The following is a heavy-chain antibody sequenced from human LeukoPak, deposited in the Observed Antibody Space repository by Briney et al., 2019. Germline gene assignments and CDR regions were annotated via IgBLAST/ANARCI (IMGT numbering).Heavy chain of an antibody. CDR1: GFTLSTNA. J-gene: IGHJ4*02. D-gene: IGHD6-19*01. V-gene: IGHV3-23*01. Sequence: AGGSLRLSCLTSGFTLSTNAMSWVRQAPGKGLEWISGISGSGASTYYADSVKGRFTISRDNSKNTLYLQVNSLRADDTAVYYCAKERYSSGWFDYWGQGTLVTVSS. CDR2: ISGSGAST. CDR3: AKERYSSGWFDY.